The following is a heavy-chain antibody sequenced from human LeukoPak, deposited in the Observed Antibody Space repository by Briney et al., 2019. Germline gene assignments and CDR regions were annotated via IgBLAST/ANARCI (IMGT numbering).Heavy chain of an antibody. CDR2: IYYSGST. D-gene: IGHD2-8*01. J-gene: IGHJ4*02. CDR1: GGSISSSSYY. Sequence: SETLSLTCTVSGGSISSSSYYWGWIRQPPGKGLEWIGSIYYSGSTYYNPSLKSRVTISVDTSKNQFSLKLSSVTAADTAVYYCAAPGRYCTNGVCYTEYYFDYWGQGTLVTVSP. V-gene: IGHV4-39*01. CDR3: AAPGRYCTNGVCYTEYYFDY.